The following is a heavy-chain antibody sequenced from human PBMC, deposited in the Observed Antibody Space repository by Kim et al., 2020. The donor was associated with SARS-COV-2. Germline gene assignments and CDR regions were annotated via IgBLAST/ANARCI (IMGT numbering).Heavy chain of an antibody. D-gene: IGHD6-19*01. CDR1: GGSFSGYY. Sequence: SETLSLTCAVYGGSFSGYYWSWIRQPPGKGLEWIGEINHSGSTNYNPSLKSRVTISVDTSKNQFSLKLSSVTAADTAVYYCARVVFPDDDSSGWYRHNNWFDPWGQGTLVTVSS. J-gene: IGHJ5*02. V-gene: IGHV4-34*01. CDR3: ARVVFPDDDSSGWYRHNNWFDP. CDR2: INHSGST.